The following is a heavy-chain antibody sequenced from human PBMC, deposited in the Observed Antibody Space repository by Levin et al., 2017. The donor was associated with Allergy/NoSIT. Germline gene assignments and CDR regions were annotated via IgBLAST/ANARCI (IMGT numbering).Heavy chain of an antibody. D-gene: IGHD1-14*01. Sequence: PGGSLRLSCAASGFTFSSYAMHWVRQAPGKGLEWVAVISYDGSNKYYADSVKGRFTISRDNSKNTLYLQMNSLRAEDTAVYYCARSEPWGRATGAFDIWGQGTMVTVSS. J-gene: IGHJ3*02. CDR2: ISYDGSNK. V-gene: IGHV3-30-3*01. CDR3: ARSEPWGRATGAFDI. CDR1: GFTFSSYA.